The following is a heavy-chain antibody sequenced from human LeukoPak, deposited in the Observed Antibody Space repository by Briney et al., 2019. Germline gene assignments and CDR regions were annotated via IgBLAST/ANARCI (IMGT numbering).Heavy chain of an antibody. CDR3: ARRRRDGYNYSYFDY. D-gene: IGHD5-24*01. V-gene: IGHV4-59*12. CDR2: IYYSGST. J-gene: IGHJ4*02. Sequence: SETLSLTCTVSGGSISSYYWSWIRQPPGKGLEWIGYIYYSGSTNYNPSLKSRVTISVDTSENQFSLKLSSVTAADTAVYYCARRRRDGYNYSYFDYWGQGTLVTVSS. CDR1: GGSISSYY.